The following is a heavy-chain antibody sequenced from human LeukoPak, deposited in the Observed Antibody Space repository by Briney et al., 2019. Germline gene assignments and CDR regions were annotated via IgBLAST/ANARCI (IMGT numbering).Heavy chain of an antibody. V-gene: IGHV4-30-2*01. CDR2: IYHSGST. D-gene: IGHD3-22*01. CDR1: GDSISSGGYS. J-gene: IGHJ4*02. CDR3: ARVNGYYFDY. Sequence: PSETLSLTCAVSGDSISSGGYSWSWIRQPPGKGLEWIGYIYHSGSTYYNPSLKSRVTISVDRSKNQFSLKLSSVTAADTAVYYCARVNGYYFDYWGQGTLVTVSS.